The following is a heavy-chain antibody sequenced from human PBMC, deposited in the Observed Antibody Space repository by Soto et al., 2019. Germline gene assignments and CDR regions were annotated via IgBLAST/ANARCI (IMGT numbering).Heavy chain of an antibody. V-gene: IGHV3-73*01. CDR3: TRLISAAQDY. D-gene: IGHD3-10*01. Sequence: EVLLVESGGGLVQPGGSLKLSCAASGFVFKDSSIHWVRQASGKGLEWVGRIRDRAFGYATACAASVKGRFTISRDDSTNTAYLQMNSLKTEDTAIYYCTRLISAAQDYWGQGTLVTVSS. CDR2: IRDRAFGYAT. J-gene: IGHJ4*02. CDR1: GFVFKDSS.